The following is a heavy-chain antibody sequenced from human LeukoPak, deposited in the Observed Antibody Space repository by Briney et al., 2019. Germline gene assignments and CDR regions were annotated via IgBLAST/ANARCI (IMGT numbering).Heavy chain of an antibody. J-gene: IGHJ4*02. V-gene: IGHV4-34*01. CDR1: GGSISSYY. CDR2: INHSGST. Sequence: SETLSLTCTVSGGSISSYYWSWIRQPPGKGLEWIGEINHSGSTNYNPSLKSRVTISVDTSKNQFSLKLSSVTAADTAVYYCASLSYGSSGYFGYWGQGTLVTVSS. CDR3: ASLSYGSSGYFGY. D-gene: IGHD3-22*01.